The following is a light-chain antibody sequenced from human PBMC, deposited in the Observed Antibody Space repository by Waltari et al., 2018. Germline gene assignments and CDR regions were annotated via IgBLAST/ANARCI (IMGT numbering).Light chain of an antibody. Sequence: AIQMTQSPSYLSASVGDRVTMTCRASQGIRNALGWYQQKPGKAPNLLIYAASTLQSGVPSRFRGGGSGTDFTLTISSLQPEDFATYYCLQDHNYPWTFGQGTKVEIK. V-gene: IGKV1-6*01. CDR1: QGIRNA. CDR3: LQDHNYPWT. CDR2: AAS. J-gene: IGKJ1*01.